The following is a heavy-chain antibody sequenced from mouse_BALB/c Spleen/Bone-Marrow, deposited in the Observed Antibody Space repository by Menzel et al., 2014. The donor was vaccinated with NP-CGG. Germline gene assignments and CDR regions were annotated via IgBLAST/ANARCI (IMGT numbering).Heavy chain of an antibody. CDR1: GFTFSSCT. CDR3: ARHGYYGSRAMDY. V-gene: IGHV5-12-2*01. Sequence: EVQVVESGGGLVQPGGSLKLSCAASGFTFSSCTMSWVRQTPEKRLEWVAYISNGGGSTYYPDTVKGRFTISRDNAKNTLHLQMSSLKSEDTAMYYCARHGYYGSRAMDYWGQGTSVTVSS. D-gene: IGHD1-1*01. J-gene: IGHJ4*01. CDR2: ISNGGGST.